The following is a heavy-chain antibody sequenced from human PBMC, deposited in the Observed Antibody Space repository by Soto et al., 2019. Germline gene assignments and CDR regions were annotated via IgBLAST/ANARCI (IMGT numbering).Heavy chain of an antibody. D-gene: IGHD3-22*01. CDR2: IYSGGST. Sequence: EVQLVESGGGLIQPGGSLRLSCAASGFTFSSNDMNWVRQAPGKGLEWVPLIYSGGSTYYADSVKGRFTISRDNSKNTLYLQMGSLRAEDTAVYYCATRPLLPGAPWGEGTIVTVSS. V-gene: IGHV3-53*01. J-gene: IGHJ3*01. CDR3: ATRPLLPGAP. CDR1: GFTFSSND.